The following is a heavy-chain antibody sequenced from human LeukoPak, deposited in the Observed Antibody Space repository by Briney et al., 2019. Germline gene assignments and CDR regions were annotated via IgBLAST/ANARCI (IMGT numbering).Heavy chain of an antibody. CDR1: GFSFSTYS. CDR2: ISSSSSTI. V-gene: IGHV3-48*04. J-gene: IGHJ4*02. CDR3: ARGEKTYPF. Sequence: GGSLRLSCAASGFSFSTYSMNWVRQAPGKGLEWISYISSSSSTIYDADSVKGRFTISRGNAKNSLYLQMNSLRAEDTAVYYCARGEKTYPFWGQGTLVTVSS.